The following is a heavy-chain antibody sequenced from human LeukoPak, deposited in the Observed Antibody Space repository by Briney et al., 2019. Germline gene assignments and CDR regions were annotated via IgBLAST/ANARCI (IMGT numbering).Heavy chain of an antibody. Sequence: GGSLRLSCAASGFTFSSYAMNWDRQAPGRGLEWVSSISSTSSYIYYADSVKGQFTISRDNAKNSLYLQMNSLRAEDTAVYYCAIMRWLQSSVDYWGQGTLVTVSS. CDR2: ISSTSSYI. D-gene: IGHD5-24*01. J-gene: IGHJ4*02. CDR3: AIMRWLQSSVDY. CDR1: GFTFSSYA. V-gene: IGHV3-21*01.